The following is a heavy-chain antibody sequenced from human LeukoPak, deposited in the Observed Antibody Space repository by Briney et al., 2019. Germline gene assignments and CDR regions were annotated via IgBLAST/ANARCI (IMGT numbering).Heavy chain of an antibody. Sequence: PSEALSLTCAVSGGSISSGGYSWSWIRQPPGEGLEWIGYIYYSGSTNYNPSLKSRVTISVDTSKNQFSLRLSSVTAADTAVYYCARVGGYCSSTSCEFDYWGQGTLVTVSS. CDR3: ARVGGYCSSTSCEFDY. D-gene: IGHD2-2*01. V-gene: IGHV4-61*08. CDR1: GGSISSGGYS. J-gene: IGHJ4*02. CDR2: IYYSGST.